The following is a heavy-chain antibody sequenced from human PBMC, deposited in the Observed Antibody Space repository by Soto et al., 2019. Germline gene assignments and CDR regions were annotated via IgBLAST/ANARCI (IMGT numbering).Heavy chain of an antibody. CDR3: ARGGNYVFHYYGMDV. Sequence: PSETLSLTCAVYGGSFSGYYWSWIRQPPGKGLEWIGEINHSGSTNYNPSLKSRVTISVDTSKNQFSLKLSSVTAADTAVYYCARGGNYVFHYYGMDVWGQGTTVTVS. V-gene: IGHV4-34*01. D-gene: IGHD4-4*01. J-gene: IGHJ6*02. CDR2: INHSGST. CDR1: GGSFSGYY.